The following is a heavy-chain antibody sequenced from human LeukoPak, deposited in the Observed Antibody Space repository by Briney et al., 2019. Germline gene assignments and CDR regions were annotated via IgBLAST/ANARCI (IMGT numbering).Heavy chain of an antibody. D-gene: IGHD6-13*01. J-gene: IGHJ5*02. V-gene: IGHV4-34*01. CDR2: INHSGST. CDR3: ARGVGSGWYLNWFAP. CDR1: GGSFSGYY. Sequence: PSETLSLTCAVYGGSFSGYYWSWIRQPPGKGLEWIGEINHSGSTNYNPSLKSRVTISVDTFKDLFSLKLSSVTAADTAVYYCARGVGSGWYLNWFAPWGQGTLVTVSS.